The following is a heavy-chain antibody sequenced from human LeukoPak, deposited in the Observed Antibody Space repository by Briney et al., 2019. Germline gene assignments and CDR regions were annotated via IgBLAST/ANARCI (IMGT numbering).Heavy chain of an antibody. V-gene: IGHV1-2*02. J-gene: IGHJ4*02. CDR1: GYTFTGYY. CDR2: INPYSGAT. Sequence: ASVEVSCKASGYTFTGYYLHWVRQAPGQGLEWMAWINPYSGATNCAQNFQVRVTLTSDTSISTTYMELTSLRSDDTAVYFCARVAHPTDFVVVPAARSDLGKFDYWGQGSLVAVS. D-gene: IGHD2-2*01. CDR3: ARVAHPTDFVVVPAARSDLGKFDY.